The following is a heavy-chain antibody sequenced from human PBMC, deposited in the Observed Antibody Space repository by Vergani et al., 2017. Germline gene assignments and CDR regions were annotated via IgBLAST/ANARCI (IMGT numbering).Heavy chain of an antibody. D-gene: IGHD3-10*01. CDR1: GGPFSSYA. CDR2: IIPIFGTA. V-gene: IGHV1-69*13. CDR3: ARERNGYYGEGAYYYGMDV. J-gene: IGHJ6*02. Sequence: QVQLVQSGAEVKKPGSSVKVSCKASGGPFSSYAISWVRQAPGQGLEWMGRIIPIFGTANYAQKFQGRVTITADESTSTAYMELSSLRSEDTAVYYCARERNGYYGEGAYYYGMDVWGQGTTVTVSS.